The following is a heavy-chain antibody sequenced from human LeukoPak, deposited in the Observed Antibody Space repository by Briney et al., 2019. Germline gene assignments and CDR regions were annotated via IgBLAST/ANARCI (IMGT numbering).Heavy chain of an antibody. D-gene: IGHD6-13*01. CDR3: ARDRPVIAAAQYNWFDP. V-gene: IGHV1-2*02. CDR2: INPNSGVT. Sequence: ASVKVSCKSSGYTFTGYYMHWVRQAPGQGLEWMGWINPNSGVTDFAQKFQGRVTMTRDTSISTAYMELSRLRSDDTAVYYCARDRPVIAAAQYNWFDPWGQGTLVTVSS. J-gene: IGHJ5*02. CDR1: GYTFTGYY.